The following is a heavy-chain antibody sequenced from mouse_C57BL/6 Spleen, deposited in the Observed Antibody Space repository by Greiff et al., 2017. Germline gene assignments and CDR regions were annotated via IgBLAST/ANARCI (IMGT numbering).Heavy chain of an antibody. J-gene: IGHJ4*01. CDR3: ASLSGPFYYAMDY. CDR1: GYTFTSYG. V-gene: IGHV1-81*01. CDR2: IYPRSGNT. Sequence: QVQLQQSGAELARPGASVKLSCTASGYTFTSYGISWVKQRTGQGLEWIGEIYPRSGNTYYNEKFKGKATLTADKSSSTAYMELRSLTAEDSAVIFCASLSGPFYYAMDYWGQGTSVTVSS. D-gene: IGHD1-3*01.